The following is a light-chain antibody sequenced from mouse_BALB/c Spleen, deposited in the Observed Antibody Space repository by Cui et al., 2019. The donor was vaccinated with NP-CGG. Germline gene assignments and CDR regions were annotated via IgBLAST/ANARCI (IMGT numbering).Light chain of an antibody. J-gene: IGLJ1*01. CDR2: GTN. Sequence: VVVTQASAPTTSPGETVTLTCRSSTGAVTTSNYANWVQEKPNHLFTGLTGGTNNRVPGVPARFSGSLIGDKAALTITGAQTEDEAIYFCALWYSNHWVFGGGTKLTVL. CDR3: ALWYSNHWV. V-gene: IGLV1*01. CDR1: TGAVTTSNY.